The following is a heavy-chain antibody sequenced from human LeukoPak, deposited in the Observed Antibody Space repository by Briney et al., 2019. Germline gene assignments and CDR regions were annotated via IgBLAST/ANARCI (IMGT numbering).Heavy chain of an antibody. J-gene: IGHJ3*02. CDR3: ARPNRVVVVISGSAFDI. Sequence: GGSLRLSCAASGFTFSSYAMHWVRQAPGKGLEWVAVISYDGSNKYYADSVKGRFTISRDNSKNTLYLQMNSLRAEDTAVYYCARPNRVVVVISGSAFDIWAKGQWSPSLQ. V-gene: IGHV3-30-3*01. CDR2: ISYDGSNK. CDR1: GFTFSSYA. D-gene: IGHD3-22*01.